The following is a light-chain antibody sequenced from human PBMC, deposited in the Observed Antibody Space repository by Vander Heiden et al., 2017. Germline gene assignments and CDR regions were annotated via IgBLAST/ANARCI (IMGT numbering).Light chain of an antibody. Sequence: QPALPQPASEPWAPGQSTACTCTGTSNDVGGYNSVSWYQQHPGKAPKLMIYDVSDRPSGVSKRFSGSKSGNTASLTSSGLQAEDEADYYCSSYTSSRWVFGGGTKLTVL. V-gene: IGLV2-14*03. J-gene: IGLJ3*02. CDR1: SNDVGGYNS. CDR3: SSYTSSRWV. CDR2: DVS.